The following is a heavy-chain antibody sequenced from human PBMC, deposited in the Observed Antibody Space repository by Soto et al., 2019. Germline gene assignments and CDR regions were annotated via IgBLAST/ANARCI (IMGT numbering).Heavy chain of an antibody. Sequence: GGALSLSSEDSGFAFRSYAMQRIRQSPVKGLEWVAVSSYAGSNKHYADSEKGRFSISRDNAKNMLYLQMDSLSSEDTAVYYCVRSMILVVRLIGLDYWGQGTLVTVSS. CDR1: GFAFRSYA. CDR3: VRSMILVVRLIGLDY. V-gene: IGHV3-30-3*01. D-gene: IGHD3-22*01. CDR2: SSYAGSNK. J-gene: IGHJ4*02.